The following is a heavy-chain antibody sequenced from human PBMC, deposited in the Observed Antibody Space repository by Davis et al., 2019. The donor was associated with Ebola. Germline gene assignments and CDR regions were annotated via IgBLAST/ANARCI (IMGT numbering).Heavy chain of an antibody. Sequence: SETLSLTCAVHGGSLSGYFWTWIRQSPGKGLEWIGTISQSGSLTYYNPSLRSRVAISVDSSKNQFSLKINSVTAADTATYYCARTTKTNIEESGLGYNSFDSWGQGVQVSVSS. D-gene: IGHD2/OR15-2a*01. V-gene: IGHV4-34*01. CDR1: GGSLSGYF. CDR3: ARTTKTNIEESGLGYNSFDS. CDR2: ISQSGSLT. J-gene: IGHJ5*01.